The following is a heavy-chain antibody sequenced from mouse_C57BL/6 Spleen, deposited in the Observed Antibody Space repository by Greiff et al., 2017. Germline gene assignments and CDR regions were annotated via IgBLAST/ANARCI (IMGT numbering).Heavy chain of an antibody. CDR1: GYTFTDYY. Sequence: QVQLKQSGAELVRPGASVKLSCKASGYTFTDYYINWVKQRPGQGLEWIARIYPGSGNTYYNEKFKGKATLTAEKSSSTAYMQLSSLTSEDSAVYFCARAYYYGSRGYYFDYWGQGTTLTVSS. D-gene: IGHD1-1*01. CDR3: ARAYYYGSRGYYFDY. V-gene: IGHV1-76*01. CDR2: IYPGSGNT. J-gene: IGHJ2*01.